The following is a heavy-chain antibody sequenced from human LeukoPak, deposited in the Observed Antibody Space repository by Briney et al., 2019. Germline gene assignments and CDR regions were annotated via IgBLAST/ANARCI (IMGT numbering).Heavy chain of an antibody. Sequence: KPSETLSLTCTVSGVSIRSYYWNWVRQSPGRGLEWIGYMHHSGSSHYNPFLKSRVTISVDTSKNHFSLKLNSVTAAYTAVYYCAGGYGSSWSFDHWGQGTLVTVSS. CDR1: GVSIRSYY. D-gene: IGHD2-2*01. V-gene: IGHV4-59*01. CDR3: AGGYGSSWSFDH. CDR2: MHHSGSS. J-gene: IGHJ4*02.